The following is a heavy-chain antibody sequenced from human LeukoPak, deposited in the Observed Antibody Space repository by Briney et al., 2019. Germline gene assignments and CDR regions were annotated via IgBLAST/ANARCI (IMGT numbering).Heavy chain of an antibody. J-gene: IGHJ5*02. D-gene: IGHD3-10*01. CDR2: IYDSGST. CDR3: ARHYGP. CDR1: SSYV. V-gene: IGHV4-39*01. Sequence: SSYVMSWVRQPPGKGLEWIGSIYDSGSTYYNPSLKSRVTISVDTSKNQFSLKLNSVTAADTAVYYCARHYGPWGQGTLVTVSS.